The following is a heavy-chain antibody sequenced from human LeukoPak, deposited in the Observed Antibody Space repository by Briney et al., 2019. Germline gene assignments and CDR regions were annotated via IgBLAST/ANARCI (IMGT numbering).Heavy chain of an antibody. J-gene: IGHJ4*02. V-gene: IGHV3-30*03. CDR1: GFTFSSYG. CDR2: ISYDGSNK. CDR3: ARAHGGSYVGPYYFDY. D-gene: IGHD1-26*01. Sequence: GGSLRLSCAASGFTFSSYGMHWVRQAPGKGLEWVAVISYDGSNKYYADSVKGRFTISRDNAKNSLYLQMNSLRAEDTAVYYCARAHGGSYVGPYYFDYWGQGTLVTVSS.